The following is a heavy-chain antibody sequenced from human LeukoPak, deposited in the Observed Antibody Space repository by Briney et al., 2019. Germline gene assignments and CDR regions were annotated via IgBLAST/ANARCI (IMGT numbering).Heavy chain of an antibody. CDR2: IYYSGST. CDR3: ARHGYYYYMDV. J-gene: IGHJ6*03. Sequence: SETLSLTCTVSGGSTSSYYWSWIRQPPGKGLEWIGYIYYSGSTNYNPSLKSRVTISVDTSKNQFSLKLSSVTAADTAVYYCARHGYYYYMDVWGKGTTVTVSS. CDR1: GGSTSSYY. V-gene: IGHV4-59*08.